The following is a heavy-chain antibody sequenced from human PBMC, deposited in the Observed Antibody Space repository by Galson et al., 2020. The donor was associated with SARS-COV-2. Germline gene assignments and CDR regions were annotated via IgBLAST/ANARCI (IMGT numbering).Heavy chain of an antibody. V-gene: IGHV4-61*09. Sequence: SETLSLTCTVSGGPISSGSYYWSWIRQSAGKGLEWIGHIYASGSTNYNPSLKSRLTISVDTSKNQFSLKLYSVTAADTAVYYCARFVSRYSAFDIWGRGSMLTVSS. CDR1: GGPISSGSYY. CDR3: ARFVSRYSAFDI. D-gene: IGHD2-15*01. J-gene: IGHJ3*02. CDR2: IYASGST.